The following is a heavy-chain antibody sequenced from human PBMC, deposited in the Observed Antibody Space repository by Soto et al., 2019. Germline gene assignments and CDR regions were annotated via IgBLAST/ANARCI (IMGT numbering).Heavy chain of an antibody. CDR2: IIPIFGTA. Sequence: QVQLVQSGAEVKKPGSSVMVSCKASGGTFSSYTISWVRQAPGQGLEWMGGIIPIFGTANYAQKFQGRVTITADESTSTAYMELSRLRSEDTAVYYCARGNHRWLQLWYFDLWGRGTLVTVSS. V-gene: IGHV1-69*12. D-gene: IGHD5-12*01. CDR3: ARGNHRWLQLWYFDL. CDR1: GGTFSSYT. J-gene: IGHJ2*01.